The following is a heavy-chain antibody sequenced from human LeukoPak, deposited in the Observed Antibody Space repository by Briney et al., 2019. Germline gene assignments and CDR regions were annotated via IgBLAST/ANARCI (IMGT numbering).Heavy chain of an antibody. CDR1: GFTFSTYA. V-gene: IGHV3-23*01. CDR2: ISGSGSGT. CDR3: AKGPRWLQIHLDI. Sequence: PGGSLRLSCAASGFTFSTYAMTWVRQAPGQGLEWVSSISGSGSGTYYADSVKGRFTTSRDNSKNTLYLQMNSLRAEDTAVYYCAKGPRWLQIHLDIWGQGTMVTVSS. J-gene: IGHJ3*02. D-gene: IGHD5-24*01.